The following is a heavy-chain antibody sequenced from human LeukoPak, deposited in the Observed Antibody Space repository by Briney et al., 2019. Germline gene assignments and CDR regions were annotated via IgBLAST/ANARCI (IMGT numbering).Heavy chain of an antibody. CDR2: ISGDGGSR. V-gene: IGHV3-43*02. D-gene: IGHD2-15*01. CDR1: GFTFNDYA. J-gene: IGHJ4*02. CDR3: ATDCSGNRCYSL. Sequence: GGALRLSCAVSGFTFNDYAMNWVRQAPGKGLEWVSFISGDGGSRYYADSVKGRFTISRDNSKNSLYLQMNSLRLGDTALYYCATDCSGNRCYSLWGPGTLVTVSS.